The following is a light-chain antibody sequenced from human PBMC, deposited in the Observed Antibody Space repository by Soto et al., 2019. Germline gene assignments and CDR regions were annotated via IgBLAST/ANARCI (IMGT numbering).Light chain of an antibody. Sequence: QSALTQPRSVSGSPGPSVTISCTGTRSDVSDYNYVSWYQHHPGKAPKLIIYDVSKRPSGVPDRFSGSKSDNTASLTISGLQADDEADYYCCSYAGTYPWVFGGGTKVTVL. CDR2: DVS. V-gene: IGLV2-11*01. CDR1: RSDVSDYNY. J-gene: IGLJ3*02. CDR3: CSYAGTYPWV.